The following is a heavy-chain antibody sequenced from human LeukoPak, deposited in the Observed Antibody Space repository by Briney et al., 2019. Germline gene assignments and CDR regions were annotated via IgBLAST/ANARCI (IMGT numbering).Heavy chain of an antibody. Sequence: SETLSLTCTVSGGSISSYYWSWIRQPPGKGLEWIGYIYYSGSTNYNPSLKSRVTISVDTSKNQFSLKLSSVTAADTAVYYCARVMVYGSYYYYGMDVWGQGTTVTVSS. CDR3: ARVMVYGSYYYYGMDV. CDR1: GGSISSYY. CDR2: IYYSGST. D-gene: IGHD2-8*01. V-gene: IGHV4-59*01. J-gene: IGHJ6*02.